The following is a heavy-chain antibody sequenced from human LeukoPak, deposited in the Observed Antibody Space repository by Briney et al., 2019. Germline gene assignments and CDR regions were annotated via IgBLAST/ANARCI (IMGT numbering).Heavy chain of an antibody. CDR2: IYYSGST. J-gene: IGHJ4*02. CDR1: GGSISSSGYY. Sequence: SETLSLTCTVSGGSISSSGYYWGWIRQPPGKGLEWIGTIYYSGSTYYNPSLNSRVTISVDTSKNQFSLKLSCVTAADTAVYYCARTGNTAVPPYFDYWGQGALVTVSS. CDR3: ARTGNTAVPPYFDY. V-gene: IGHV4-39*01. D-gene: IGHD3-10*01.